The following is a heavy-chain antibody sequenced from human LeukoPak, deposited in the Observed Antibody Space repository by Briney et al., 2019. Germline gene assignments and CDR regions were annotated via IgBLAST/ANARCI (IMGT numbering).Heavy chain of an antibody. CDR3: AKDELKLDY. CDR1: GFTFSSYG. CDR2: IWYDGSNK. V-gene: IGHV3-33*06. J-gene: IGHJ4*02. Sequence: PGGSLRLSCAASGFTFSSYGMHWVRQAPGKGLEWVAVIWYDGSNKYYADSVKGRFTISRDNSKNTLYLQMNSLRAEDTAVYSCAKDELKLDYWGQGTLVTVSS. D-gene: IGHD1-26*01.